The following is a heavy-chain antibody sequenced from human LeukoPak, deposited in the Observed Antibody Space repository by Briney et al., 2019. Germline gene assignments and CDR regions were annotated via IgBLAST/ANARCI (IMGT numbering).Heavy chain of an antibody. CDR1: GYTFTSYD. J-gene: IGHJ4*02. V-gene: IGHV1-8*01. CDR3: ARGRGIHYGSGGHDY. CDR2: MNPNSGNT. D-gene: IGHD3-10*01. Sequence: GASVKVSCKASGYTFTSYDINWARQATGQGLEWMGWMNPNSGNTGYAQKFQGRVTMTRNTSISTAYMELSSLRSEDTAVYYCARGRGIHYGSGGHDYWGQGTLVTVSS.